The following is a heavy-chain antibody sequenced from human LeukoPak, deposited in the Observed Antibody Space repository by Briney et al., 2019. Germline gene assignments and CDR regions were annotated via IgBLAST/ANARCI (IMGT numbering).Heavy chain of an antibody. J-gene: IGHJ4*02. V-gene: IGHV1-69*04. CDR1: GGTFSSYA. D-gene: IGHD6-19*01. CDR3: AREGIAGAGTSFDY. CDR2: IIPILVIA. Sequence: SVKLSCKASGGTFSSYAISWVRQAPGQRLEWMGRIIPILVIANYAQKFQGRVTITADKSTSTAYMELSSLRSEDTAVYYCAREGIAGAGTSFDYWGQGTLVTVSS.